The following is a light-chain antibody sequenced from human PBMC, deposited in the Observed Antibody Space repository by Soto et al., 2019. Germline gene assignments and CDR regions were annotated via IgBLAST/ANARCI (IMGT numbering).Light chain of an antibody. V-gene: IGKV3-15*01. CDR3: QQYHNWPPRYT. Sequence: EIVMTQSPASLSVSPGEGATLSCRASQTVASNLAWYQQKPGQAPRLLIHGASTRATGVPARFSGSGSGTDFTLTISSLQSEDFGVYYCQQYHNWPPRYTFGQGTKLQIK. J-gene: IGKJ2*01. CDR2: GAS. CDR1: QTVASN.